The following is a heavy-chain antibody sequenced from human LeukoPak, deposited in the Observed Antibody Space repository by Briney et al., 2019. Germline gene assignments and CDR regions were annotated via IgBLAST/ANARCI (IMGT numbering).Heavy chain of an antibody. V-gene: IGHV4-61*02. CDR2: IYTSGST. J-gene: IGHJ4*02. CDR3: ARFPTPKNYFDY. CDR1: GGSISSGSYY. Sequence: SETLSLTCTVSGGSISSGSYYWSWIRQPAGKGLEWIGRIYTSGSTNYNPSLKSRVTMSVDTSKNQFSLKLSSVTAADTAVHYCARFPTPKNYFDYWGQGTLVTVSS. D-gene: IGHD4-11*01.